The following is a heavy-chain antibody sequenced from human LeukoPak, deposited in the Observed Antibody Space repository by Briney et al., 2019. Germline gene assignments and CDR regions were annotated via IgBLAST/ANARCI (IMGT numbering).Heavy chain of an antibody. CDR2: INPNSGGT. J-gene: IGHJ4*02. CDR1: GYTFTVYY. V-gene: IGHV1-2*02. CDR3: ARGAPHYDILTGYYFDKGGSDY. Sequence: ASVKVSCKASGYTFTVYYMHWVRQAPGQGLEWMGWINPNSGGTNYAQKFHVRVTMTRDTSISTAYMELSRLRSVDTAVYYCARGAPHYDILTGYYFDKGGSDYWGQGTLVTVSS. D-gene: IGHD3-9*01.